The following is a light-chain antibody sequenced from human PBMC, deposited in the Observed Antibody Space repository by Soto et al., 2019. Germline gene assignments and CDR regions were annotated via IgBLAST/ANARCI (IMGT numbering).Light chain of an antibody. Sequence: QSVLTQPPSVSAAPGQKVTISCSGSNSNIGNTYVSWYQQLPGTAPKLLIYENNKRPSGIPDRFSGSKSGTSATLGITGLQTGDEADYYCGAWDSGLSGYVFGTGTKVNVL. J-gene: IGLJ1*01. CDR3: GAWDSGLSGYV. V-gene: IGLV1-51*02. CDR2: ENN. CDR1: NSNIGNTY.